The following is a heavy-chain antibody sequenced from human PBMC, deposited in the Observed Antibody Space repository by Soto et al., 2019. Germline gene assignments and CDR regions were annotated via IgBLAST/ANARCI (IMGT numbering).Heavy chain of an antibody. V-gene: IGHV3-23*01. CDR1: GFTFSSYA. J-gene: IGHJ5*02. CDR3: AKDRGLGRVRWLQAPFDP. CDR2: ISGSGGST. Sequence: GGSLRLSCAASGFTFSSYAMSWVRQAPGKGLEWVSAISGSGGSTYYADSVKGRFTISRDNSKNTLYLQMNSLRAEDTAVYYCAKDRGLGRVRWLQAPFDPWGQGTLVTVSS. D-gene: IGHD3-16*01.